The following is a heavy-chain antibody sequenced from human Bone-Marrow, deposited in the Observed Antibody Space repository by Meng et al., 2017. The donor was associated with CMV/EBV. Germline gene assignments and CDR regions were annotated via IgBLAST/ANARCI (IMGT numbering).Heavy chain of an antibody. CDR1: GGSFSGYY. V-gene: IGHV3-74*01. Sequence: GGSLRLSCAVYGGSFSGYYWSWIRQAPGKGLVWVSRINSDGSSTSYADSVKGRFTISRDNAKNTLYLQMNSLRAEDTAVYYCARAFGAHDYWGQGTLVTVSS. CDR3: ARAFGAHDY. J-gene: IGHJ4*02. CDR2: INSDGSST. D-gene: IGHD1-26*01.